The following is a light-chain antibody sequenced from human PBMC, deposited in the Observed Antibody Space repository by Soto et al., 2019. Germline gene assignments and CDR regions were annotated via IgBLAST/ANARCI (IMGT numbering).Light chain of an antibody. Sequence: EVVMTQSPATLSVSPGERATLSCRASQSISSYLAWYQQKPGQAPRLLIYGASTRAAGIPARFSGGGSTTEFTLTISSLQSEDFAVYYCQQYTHWPRTFGQGTKV. J-gene: IGKJ1*01. CDR2: GAS. CDR3: QQYTHWPRT. CDR1: QSISSY. V-gene: IGKV3-15*01.